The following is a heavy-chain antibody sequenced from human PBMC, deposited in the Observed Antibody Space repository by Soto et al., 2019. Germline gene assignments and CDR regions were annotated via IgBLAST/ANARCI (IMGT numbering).Heavy chain of an antibody. D-gene: IGHD4-17*01. V-gene: IGHV1-18*04. J-gene: IGHJ6*02. Sequence: ASVKVSCKASAYTFTTYGISWVRQAPGQGLEWMGWISAYNGNTNYAQKVQDRVTMTTDTSTSTVYMGLRSLRSDDTAVYYCARSVGLRHAMDVCGQGTTVTVSS. CDR2: ISAYNGNT. CDR1: AYTFTTYG. CDR3: ARSVGLRHAMDV.